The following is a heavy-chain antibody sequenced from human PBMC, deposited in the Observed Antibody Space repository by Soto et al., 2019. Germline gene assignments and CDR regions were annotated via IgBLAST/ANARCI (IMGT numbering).Heavy chain of an antibody. CDR1: GGSINSDTDY. D-gene: IGHD4-17*01. Sequence: QLQLQESGPGLVKPSETSSLTCTVSGGSINSDTDYWAWIRQPPGKALEWIGSIYHSGSTYQNPSLKSRITMSVDKSKNQFSLRLTSVTAADTAVYYCARRLEEYGNYWFDPWGQGILVTVSS. V-gene: IGHV4-39*01. CDR2: IYHSGST. J-gene: IGHJ5*02. CDR3: ARRLEEYGNYWFDP.